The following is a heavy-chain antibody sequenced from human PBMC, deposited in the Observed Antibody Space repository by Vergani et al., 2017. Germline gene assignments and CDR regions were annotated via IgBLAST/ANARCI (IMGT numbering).Heavy chain of an antibody. D-gene: IGHD3-3*01. CDR3: AREENPNYDFWSGYYYYGMDV. J-gene: IGHJ6*02. CDR2: ISSSGSTI. CDR1: GFTFSSYA. V-gene: IGHV3-48*04. Sequence: EVQLLESGGGLVQPGGSLRLSCAASGFTFSSYAMSWVRQAPGKGLEWVSYISSSGSTIYYADSVKGRFTISRDNAKNSLYLQMNSLRAEDTAVYYCAREENPNYDFWSGYYYYGMDVWGQGTTVTVSS.